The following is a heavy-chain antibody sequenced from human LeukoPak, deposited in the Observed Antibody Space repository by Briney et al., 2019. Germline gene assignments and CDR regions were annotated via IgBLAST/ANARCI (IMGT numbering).Heavy chain of an antibody. CDR1: GFTLDTYW. V-gene: IGHV3-74*01. CDR3: ARDHFSGCPDY. CDR2: INSDGSST. J-gene: IGHJ4*02. Sequence: GGSLRLSCAASGFTLDTYWMHWVRQAPATGLVWVARINSDGSSTSYADSVKGRFTISRDNAKNTLYLQMNSLRADDTAVYYCARDHFSGCPDYGGQGTLVTVSS. D-gene: IGHD6-19*01.